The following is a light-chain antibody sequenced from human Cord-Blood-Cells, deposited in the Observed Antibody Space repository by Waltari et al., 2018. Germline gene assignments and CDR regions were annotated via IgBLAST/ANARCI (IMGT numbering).Light chain of an antibody. CDR2: GAS. CDR1: QGVSSN. J-gene: IGKJ1*01. CDR3: QQYNNWPPSGT. Sequence: EIVMTQSPATLSVSPGERATLSCRASQGVSSNLAWYQQKPGQAPRLLIYGASTRATGIPARFSGSGSGTEFTLTISSLQSEDFAVYYCQQYNNWPPSGTFGQGTKVEIK. V-gene: IGKV3-15*01.